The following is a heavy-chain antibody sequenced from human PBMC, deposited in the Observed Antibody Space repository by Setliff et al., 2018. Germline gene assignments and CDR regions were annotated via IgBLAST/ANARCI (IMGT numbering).Heavy chain of an antibody. CDR3: ARDVYDFRTGLGGP. CDR2: IFHDGRDI. Sequence: GGSLRLSCAASGFIFSGYAMHWVRQAPGKGLEWVAIIFHDGRDIYYGDSVQGRFAISRDNSKNTLYLQMNSLRVEDTAVYFCARDVYDFRTGLGGPWGQGTRVTVSS. D-gene: IGHD3-3*01. J-gene: IGHJ5*02. CDR1: GFIFSGYA. V-gene: IGHV3-33*01.